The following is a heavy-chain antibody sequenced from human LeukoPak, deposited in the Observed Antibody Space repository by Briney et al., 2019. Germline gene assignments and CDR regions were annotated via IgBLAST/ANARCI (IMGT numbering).Heavy chain of an antibody. CDR1: GGSISSGDYY. J-gene: IGHJ4*02. CDR3: ARGGNGYYSDY. D-gene: IGHD4-23*01. Sequence: RPSETLSLTCTVSGGSISSGDYYWSWIRQPPGKGLEWIGYIYYSGSTYYNPSLKSRVTISVDTSKNQFSLKLSSVTAADTAVYYCARGGNGYYSDYWGQGTLVTVSS. V-gene: IGHV4-30-4*01. CDR2: IYYSGST.